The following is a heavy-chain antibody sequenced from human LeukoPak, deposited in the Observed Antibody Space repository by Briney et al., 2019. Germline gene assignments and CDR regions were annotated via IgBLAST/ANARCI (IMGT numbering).Heavy chain of an antibody. CDR3: ARAVSGRFDY. V-gene: IGHV4-59*08. CDR2: IYYSGST. CDR1: GGSMSPYH. Sequence: SETLSLTCTVSGGSMSPYHWGWIRQPPGKGLEWTGYIYYSGSTNYNPSLNSRVTISVDTSKNQFSLRLSSVTAADTVIYYCARAVSGRFDYWGQGTLVTVSS. J-gene: IGHJ4*02. D-gene: IGHD6-19*01.